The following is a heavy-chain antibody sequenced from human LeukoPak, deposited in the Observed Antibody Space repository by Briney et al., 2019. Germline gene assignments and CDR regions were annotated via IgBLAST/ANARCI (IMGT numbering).Heavy chain of an antibody. D-gene: IGHD6-13*01. CDR2: ISSYNGNT. Sequence: ASVKVSCKASGYTFTSYGISWVRQAPGQGLEWMGWISSYNGNTNYAQKLQGRVTMTTDTSTSTAYMELRSLRSDDTAVYYCARATPIAAAANEGDFDYWGQGTLVTVSS. V-gene: IGHV1-18*01. CDR3: ARATPIAAAANEGDFDY. J-gene: IGHJ4*02. CDR1: GYTFTSYG.